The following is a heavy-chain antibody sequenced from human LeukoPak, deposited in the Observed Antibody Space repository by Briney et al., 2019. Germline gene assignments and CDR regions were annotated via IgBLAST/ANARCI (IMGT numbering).Heavy chain of an antibody. CDR1: DYSISSGYY. CDR2: TYHSGST. J-gene: IGHJ6*03. V-gene: IGHV4-38-2*01. CDR3: ARHAYYSGSGSNRYFYYMEV. D-gene: IGHD3-10*01. Sequence: SETLSLTCAVSDYSISSGYYWGWIRQSPGKGLEWIGSTYHSGSTYYNPSLKSRVTMSVDTSKNQFSLNLSSVTAADTAVYYCARHAYYSGSGSNRYFYYMEVWGKGTTVTVSS.